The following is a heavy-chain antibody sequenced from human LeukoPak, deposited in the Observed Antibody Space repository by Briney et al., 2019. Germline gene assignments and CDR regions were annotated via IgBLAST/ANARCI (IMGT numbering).Heavy chain of an antibody. CDR3: ARDRYSSSWNPYY. D-gene: IGHD6-13*01. J-gene: IGHJ4*02. Sequence: GGSLGLSCAASGFTFSSYSMNWVRQAPGKGLEWVSSISSSSSYIYYADSVKGRFTISRDNAKNSLYLQMNSLRAEDTAVYYCARDRYSSSWNPYYWGQGTLVTVSS. CDR1: GFTFSSYS. CDR2: ISSSSSYI. V-gene: IGHV3-21*01.